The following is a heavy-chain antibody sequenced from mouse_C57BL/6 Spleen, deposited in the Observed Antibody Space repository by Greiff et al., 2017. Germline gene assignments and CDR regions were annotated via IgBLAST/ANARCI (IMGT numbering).Heavy chain of an antibody. CDR1: GYTFTSYG. CDR2: IYPRSGNT. Sequence: VQLQQSGAELARPGASVKLSCKASGYTFTSYGISWVKQRPGQGLEWIGEIYPRSGNTYYNEKFKGKATLTADKSSSTAYMELRSLTSEDSAVYFCARKSSYGYFEVWGTGTTVTVSS. D-gene: IGHD1-1*01. CDR3: ARKSSYGYFEV. V-gene: IGHV1-81*01. J-gene: IGHJ1*03.